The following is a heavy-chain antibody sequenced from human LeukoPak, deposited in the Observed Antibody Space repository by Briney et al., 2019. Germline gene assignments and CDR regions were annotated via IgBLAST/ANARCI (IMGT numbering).Heavy chain of an antibody. CDR2: ISSAGTT. J-gene: IGHJ4*02. CDR1: GFTVSSSY. V-gene: IGHV3-66*01. Sequence: PGGSLRLSCAASGFTVSSSYMSWVRQAPGKGLEWVSIISSAGTTYYADSVKGRFTISRDNSKNTVYLQVNSLRDEDTAVYYCARDLQSRLGYYFDYWGQGTLVTVSS. D-gene: IGHD3-9*01. CDR3: ARDLQSRLGYYFDY.